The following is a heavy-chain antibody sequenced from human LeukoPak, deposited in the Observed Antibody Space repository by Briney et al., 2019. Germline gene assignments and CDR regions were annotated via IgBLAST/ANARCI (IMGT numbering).Heavy chain of an antibody. CDR2: IGDRVNAYTT. CDR1: GFTLSDHY. J-gene: IGHJ4*02. CDR3: TRRRFYFDY. V-gene: IGHV3-72*01. Sequence: GGSLRLSCAASGFTLSDHYMDWVRQAPGKGLEWVGRIGDRVNAYTTEYAASVKGRFTISRDDSKNSLYLQMNSLKTEDTAVYYCTRRRFYFDYWGQGTLVTVSS.